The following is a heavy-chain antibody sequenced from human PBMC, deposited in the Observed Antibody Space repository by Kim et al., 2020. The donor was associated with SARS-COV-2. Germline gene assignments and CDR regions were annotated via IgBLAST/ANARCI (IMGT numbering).Heavy chain of an antibody. CDR3: ARDVAEFFYDSRLDHFD. D-gene: IGHD3-22*01. CDR1: GFTFSSFW. V-gene: IGHV3-7*01. CDR2: IKQDGSEK. J-gene: IGHJ4*01. Sequence: GGSLRLSCAVSGFTFSSFWMSWVRQAPGKGLEWVANIKQDGSEKYYVDSVKGRFTISRDNAKNSLYLQMNSLRAEDTAVYYCARDVAEFFYDSRLDHFD.